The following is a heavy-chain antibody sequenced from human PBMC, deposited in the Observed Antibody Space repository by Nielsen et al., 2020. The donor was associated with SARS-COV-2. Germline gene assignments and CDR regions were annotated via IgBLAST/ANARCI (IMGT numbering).Heavy chain of an antibody. D-gene: IGHD2-2*01. CDR3: ATARYCSRTSCSAGTDMFDP. Sequence: GESLKISCVASGFTFSKAWMSWVRQAPGKGLEWVGRIKSKIDGGTTDYAAPVKDRFSISRDDSKNTVYLDMSSLRTEDTAVYYCATARYCSRTSCSAGTDMFDPWGLGTQVIVSS. CDR2: IKSKIDGGTT. J-gene: IGHJ5*02. CDR1: GFTFSKAW. V-gene: IGHV3-15*01.